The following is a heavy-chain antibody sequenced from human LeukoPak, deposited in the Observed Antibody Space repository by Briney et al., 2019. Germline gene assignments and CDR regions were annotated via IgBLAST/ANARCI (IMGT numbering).Heavy chain of an antibody. J-gene: IGHJ4*02. CDR3: ARDNSHDFWSGYLDY. CDR2: IKQDGSEK. D-gene: IGHD3-3*01. Sequence: PGGSLGLSCAASGFTFSSYWMSWVRQAPGKGLEWVAIIKQDGSEKYYVDSVKGRFTISRDNAKNSLYLQMNSLRAEDTAVYYCARDNSHDFWSGYLDYWGQGTLVTVSS. CDR1: GFTFSSYW. V-gene: IGHV3-7*01.